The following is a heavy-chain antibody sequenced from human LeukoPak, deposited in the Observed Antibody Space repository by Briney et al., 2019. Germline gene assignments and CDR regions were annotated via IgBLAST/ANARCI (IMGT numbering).Heavy chain of an antibody. J-gene: IGHJ4*02. V-gene: IGHV4-34*01. CDR3: ATNPPATVSTIADPS. Sequence: SETLSLTCAVYGGSFSGHYWSWIRQPPGKGLEWVGEVNYSGNTNYNPSLKSRVTISIDTTKKKLSLMLTSVTAADTAVYYCATNPPATVSTIADPSWGQGNLVTVSS. D-gene: IGHD5/OR15-5a*01. CDR2: VNYSGNT. CDR1: GGSFSGHY.